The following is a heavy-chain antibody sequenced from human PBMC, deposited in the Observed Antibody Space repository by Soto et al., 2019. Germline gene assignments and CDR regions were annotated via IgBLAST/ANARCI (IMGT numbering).Heavy chain of an antibody. V-gene: IGHV1-69*13. CDR2: IIPIFGTA. D-gene: IGHD4-4*01. CDR3: ARSKGNYPPQGYYYGMDV. CDR1: GGTFSSYA. J-gene: IGHJ6*02. Sequence: SVKVSCKASGGTFSSYAISWVRQAPGQGLEWMGGIIPIFGTANYAQKFQGRVTITADESTSTAYMELSSLRSEDTAVYYCARSKGNYPPQGYYYGMDVWGQGTTVTVSS.